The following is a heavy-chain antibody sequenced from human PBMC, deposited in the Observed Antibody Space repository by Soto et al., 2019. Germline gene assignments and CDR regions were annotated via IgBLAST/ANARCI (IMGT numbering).Heavy chain of an antibody. Sequence: PGESLKISCKGSGYNFNPYWIAWVRQMPGKGLEWVGMIYAGDSDTRYSPAFQGRVTISVDQSIKTAYLQWSGLKASDTALYYCARYCSGGSCYSDRAMDVWGQGTTVTVSS. CDR1: GYNFNPYW. J-gene: IGHJ6*02. CDR3: ARYCSGGSCYSDRAMDV. V-gene: IGHV5-51*01. D-gene: IGHD2-15*01. CDR2: IYAGDSDT.